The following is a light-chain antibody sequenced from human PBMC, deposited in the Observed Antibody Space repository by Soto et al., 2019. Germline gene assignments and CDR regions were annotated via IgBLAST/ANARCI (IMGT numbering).Light chain of an antibody. CDR1: QSVSSSY. V-gene: IGKV3-20*01. J-gene: IGKJ1*01. Sequence: EIVLTQSPGTLSLSPGERATLSCRASQSVSSSYLVWYQQKPGQAPRLLIYDTSSRATSIPDRFSGSGSGTDFTLNISRLEPEDFAVYYCQQYAGSPWTFGQGTKVEIK. CDR2: DTS. CDR3: QQYAGSPWT.